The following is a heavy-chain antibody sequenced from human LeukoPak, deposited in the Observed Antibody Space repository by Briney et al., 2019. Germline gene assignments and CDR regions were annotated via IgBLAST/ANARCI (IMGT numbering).Heavy chain of an antibody. J-gene: IGHJ4*02. Sequence: ASVKVSCKASGGTFSSYAISWVRQAPGQGLEWMGGIIPIFGTANYAQKFQGRVAITADESTSTAYMELSSLRSEDTAVYYCARGGLFGVGPFDYWGQGTLVTVSS. D-gene: IGHD3-3*01. CDR2: IIPIFGTA. V-gene: IGHV1-69*13. CDR1: GGTFSSYA. CDR3: ARGGLFGVGPFDY.